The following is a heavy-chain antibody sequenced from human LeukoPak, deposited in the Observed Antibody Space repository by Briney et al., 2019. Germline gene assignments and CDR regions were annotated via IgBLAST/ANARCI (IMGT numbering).Heavy chain of an antibody. Sequence: GGSLRLSCGTSGFTFSSYSMNWVRQAPGKGLEWVSAISGSGGSTYYADSVKGRFTISRDNSKNTLYLQMNSLRAEDTAVYYCAKDRAVVTANFDYWGQGTLVTVSS. CDR1: GFTFSSYS. D-gene: IGHD2-21*02. J-gene: IGHJ4*02. CDR3: AKDRAVVTANFDY. V-gene: IGHV3-23*01. CDR2: ISGSGGST.